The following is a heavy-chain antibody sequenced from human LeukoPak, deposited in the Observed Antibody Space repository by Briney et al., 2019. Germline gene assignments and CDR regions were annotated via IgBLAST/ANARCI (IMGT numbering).Heavy chain of an antibody. CDR3: AKDRYSYAFEYSDS. CDR1: GFTFSTYG. J-gene: IGHJ4*02. CDR2: ISNDGSKK. D-gene: IGHD5-18*01. V-gene: IGHV3-30*18. Sequence: GRSLRLSCAASGFTFSTYGMHWVRQAPGKGLDWVAVISNDGSKKYYADSVKGRFTISRDNSKNTLSLQVSSLRTEDTAVYYCAKDRYSYAFEYSDSWGQGTLVTVSS.